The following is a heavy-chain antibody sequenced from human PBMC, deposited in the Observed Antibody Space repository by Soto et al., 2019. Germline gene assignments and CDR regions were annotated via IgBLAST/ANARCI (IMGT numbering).Heavy chain of an antibody. J-gene: IGHJ4*02. Sequence: QVQLVQSGVEVKKPGASVKVSCKASGYTFTSYVITRVRQAPGQGLEWIGWISTYNGYTDHTQKLQGRVTKTTDTFTSTAYMELSSLRSDDTAVYYCAREIRSYYYFDYWGQGTLVTVSS. D-gene: IGHD1-26*01. V-gene: IGHV1-18*01. CDR3: AREIRSYYYFDY. CDR1: GYTFTSYV. CDR2: ISTYNGYT.